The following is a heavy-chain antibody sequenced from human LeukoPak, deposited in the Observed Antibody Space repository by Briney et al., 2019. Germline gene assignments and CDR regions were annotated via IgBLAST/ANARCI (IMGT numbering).Heavy chain of an antibody. CDR3: ARDRGAYCSGGSCYSRNWFDP. Sequence: GGSLRLSCAASGFTFSSYWMHWVRQAPGKGLVWVSRINIDGSSTSYADSVKGRFTISRDNAKNTLYLQMNSLRAEDTAVYYCARDRGAYCSGGSCYSRNWFDPWGQGTLVTVSS. J-gene: IGHJ5*02. V-gene: IGHV3-74*01. CDR2: INIDGSST. CDR1: GFTFSSYW. D-gene: IGHD2-15*01.